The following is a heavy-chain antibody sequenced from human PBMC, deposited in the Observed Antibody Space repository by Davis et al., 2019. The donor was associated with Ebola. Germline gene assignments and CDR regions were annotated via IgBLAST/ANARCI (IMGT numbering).Heavy chain of an antibody. Sequence: GESLKISCAASGFTFSGSAMYWVRQASGKGLEWVGRIRSKANSYATAYAASVKGRFTISRDDSKNTAYLQMNSLKTEDTAVYYCTRLWLGYGMDVWGQGTTVTVSS. V-gene: IGHV3-73*01. D-gene: IGHD5-18*01. J-gene: IGHJ6*02. CDR1: GFTFSGSA. CDR3: TRLWLGYGMDV. CDR2: IRSKANSYAT.